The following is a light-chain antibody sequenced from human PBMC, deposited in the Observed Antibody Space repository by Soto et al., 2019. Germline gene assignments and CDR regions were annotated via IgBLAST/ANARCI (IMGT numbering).Light chain of an antibody. J-gene: IGLJ1*01. CDR3: CSYAGSATYV. Sequence: QSALTQPASVSGSPGQSITISCTGTTSDVGSYSLVSWYQQHPGKAPKLMIYEGTKRPSGVSNRFSGSKSGNTASLTISGLQAEDEADYYCCSYAGSATYVYGTGTKVTLL. CDR2: EGT. V-gene: IGLV2-23*01. CDR1: TSDVGSYSL.